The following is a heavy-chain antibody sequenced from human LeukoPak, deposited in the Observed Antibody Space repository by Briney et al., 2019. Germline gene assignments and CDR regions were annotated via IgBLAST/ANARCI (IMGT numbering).Heavy chain of an antibody. D-gene: IGHD6-19*01. V-gene: IGHV3-23*01. Sequence: GRSLRLSCLVAAFTLSSYEMSWIRQAPGNGLEWVSCIEYGVSTTRYADSVRGRCTISRDNYKNTLYLQLTSLSDDDTAVYFCARNSGWYGISWGQGTLVIVSS. CDR1: AFTLSSYE. J-gene: IGHJ4*02. CDR3: ARNSGWYGIS. CDR2: IEYGVSTT.